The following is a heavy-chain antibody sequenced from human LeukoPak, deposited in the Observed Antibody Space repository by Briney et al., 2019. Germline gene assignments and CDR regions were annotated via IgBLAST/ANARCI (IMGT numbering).Heavy chain of an antibody. CDR2: IIPIFGTA. Sequence: GASVKVSCKASGGTFSSYAISWARQAPGQGLEWMGGIIPIFGTANYAQKFQGRVTITADESTSTAYMELSSLRSEDTAVYYCAREMELVHYYYGMDVWGQGTTVTVSS. CDR1: GGTFSSYA. D-gene: IGHD6-6*01. CDR3: AREMELVHYYYGMDV. J-gene: IGHJ6*02. V-gene: IGHV1-69*13.